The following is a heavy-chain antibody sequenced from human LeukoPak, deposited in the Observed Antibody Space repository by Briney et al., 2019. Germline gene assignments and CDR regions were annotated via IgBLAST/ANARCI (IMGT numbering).Heavy chain of an antibody. CDR3: AKVAVAGGEIDY. CDR1: GFTFSSYG. D-gene: IGHD6-19*01. CDR2: ISYDGSNK. V-gene: IGHV3-30*18. Sequence: QPGGSLRLSCAASGFTFSSYGMHWVRQAPGKGLEWVAVISYDGSNKYYADSVKGRFTISRDNSKNTLYLQMNSLRAEDTAVYYCAKVAVAGGEIDYWGQGTLVTVSS. J-gene: IGHJ4*02.